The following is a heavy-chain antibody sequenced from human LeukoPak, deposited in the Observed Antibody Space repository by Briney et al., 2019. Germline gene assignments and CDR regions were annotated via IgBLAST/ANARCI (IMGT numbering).Heavy chain of an antibody. Sequence: GGSLRLSCAASGFTFDDYGMSWVRQAPGKGLEWVSGINWNGGSTGYADSVKGRFTISRDNAKNSLYLQMNSLRAEDTAVYYCAKDVDGYNVLDYWGQGTLVTVSS. V-gene: IGHV3-20*04. CDR3: AKDVDGYNVLDY. CDR2: INWNGGST. CDR1: GFTFDDYG. D-gene: IGHD5-24*01. J-gene: IGHJ4*02.